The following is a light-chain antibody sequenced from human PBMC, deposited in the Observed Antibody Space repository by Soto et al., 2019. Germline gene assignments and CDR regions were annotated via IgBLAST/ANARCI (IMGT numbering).Light chain of an antibody. CDR3: QQYGSSGT. V-gene: IGKV3-20*01. CDR1: QSVSSY. CDR2: GTS. Sequence: EIVLTQSAATLSLSPGERATLSCRASQSVSSYLAWYQQKPGQAPRLLIYGTSNRATGIPDRFSGTGSGTDFTLTISRLEPEDFAVYDCQQYGSSGTFGQGTKVDIK. J-gene: IGKJ1*01.